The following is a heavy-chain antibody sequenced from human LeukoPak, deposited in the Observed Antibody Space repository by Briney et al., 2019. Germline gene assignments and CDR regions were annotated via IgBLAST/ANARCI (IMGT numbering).Heavy chain of an antibody. D-gene: IGHD3-3*01. J-gene: IGHJ6*02. CDR3: ARGPNYDFWSGYDYYYYGMDV. Sequence: SETLSLTCTVSGGSISSGGYYWSWIRQHPGKGLEWIGYIYYSGSTYYNPSLKSRVTISVDTSKNQFSLKLSSVTAADTAVYYCARGPNYDFWSGYDYYYYGMDVWGQGTTVTVSS. CDR1: GGSISSGGYY. CDR2: IYYSGST. V-gene: IGHV4-31*03.